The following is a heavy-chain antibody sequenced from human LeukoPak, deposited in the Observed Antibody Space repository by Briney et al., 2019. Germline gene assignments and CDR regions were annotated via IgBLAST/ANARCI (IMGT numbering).Heavy chain of an antibody. CDR3: VRDARYRFDY. CDR1: GFTVSSNY. V-gene: IGHV3-53*01. J-gene: IGHJ4*02. D-gene: IGHD1-1*01. CDR2: IHSGGST. Sequence: GGSLRLSCAASGFTVSSNYMTWVRQAPGKGLEWVSVIHSGGSTYYADSVKGRFTISRDNSKNTLYLQMNSLRAEDTAVYYCVRDARYRFDYWGQGTLVTVSS.